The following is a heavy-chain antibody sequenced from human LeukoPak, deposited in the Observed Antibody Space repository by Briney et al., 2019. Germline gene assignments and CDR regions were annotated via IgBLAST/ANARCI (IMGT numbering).Heavy chain of an antibody. J-gene: IGHJ4*02. V-gene: IGHV4-39*01. CDR1: GGSISSSTYY. D-gene: IGHD4-17*01. Sequence: SETLSLTCIVSGGSISSSTYYWGWTRQPPGKGLEWIGSIYYTGSTYYYPSLKSRVTISVDTSENQFSLRLSSVTAADTAVYYCARHVVAYDYGDYWGQGTLVTVSS. CDR3: ARHVVAYDYGDY. CDR2: IYYTGST.